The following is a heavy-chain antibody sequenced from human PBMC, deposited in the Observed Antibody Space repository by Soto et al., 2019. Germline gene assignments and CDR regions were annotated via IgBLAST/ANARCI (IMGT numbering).Heavy chain of an antibody. J-gene: IGHJ4*02. CDR1: GGSISSYY. V-gene: IGHV4-4*07. Sequence: SPTLSLTWTVSGGSISSYYWSWIRQPAGKGLEWIGRIYTSGSTNCNPSLKSRVTMSVDTSKNQFSLKLSSVTAADTAVYYCARDLRLAASGFDYWGQGTLVTVTS. CDR3: ARDLRLAASGFDY. CDR2: IYTSGST. D-gene: IGHD6-6*01.